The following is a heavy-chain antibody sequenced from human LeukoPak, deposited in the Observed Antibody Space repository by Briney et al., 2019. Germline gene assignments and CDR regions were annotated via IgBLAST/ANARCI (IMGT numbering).Heavy chain of an antibody. V-gene: IGHV3-21*01. CDR1: GFTFSSYS. CDR2: ISSSSSYI. J-gene: IGHJ1*01. D-gene: IGHD3-22*01. CDR3: ARGIRLYYYDSSGG. Sequence: GGSLRLSCAASGFTFSSYSTNWVRQAPGKGLEWVSSISSSSSYIYYADSVKGRFTISRDNAKNSLYLQMNSLRAEGTAAYYCARGIRLYYYDSSGGWGQGTLVTVSS.